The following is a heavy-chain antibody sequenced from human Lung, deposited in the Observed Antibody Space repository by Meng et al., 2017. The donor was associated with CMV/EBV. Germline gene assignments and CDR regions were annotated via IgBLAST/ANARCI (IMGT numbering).Heavy chain of an antibody. V-gene: IGHV3-72*01. J-gene: IGHJ3*02. CDR2: AANKANRYTT. Sequence: GESLKISCAGSGFILSDHYIDWVRQASGKGLEWIGRAANKANRYTTEYAASVKGRFTFSRYDSENSLYLQMNSLKSEDTAVYYCTRGHSGIDIYAFDIWGQGTLVTVSS. CDR3: TRGHSGIDIYAFDI. CDR1: GFILSDHY. D-gene: IGHD1-26*01.